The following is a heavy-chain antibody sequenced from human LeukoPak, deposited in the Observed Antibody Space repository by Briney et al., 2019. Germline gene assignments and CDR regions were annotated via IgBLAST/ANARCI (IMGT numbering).Heavy chain of an antibody. J-gene: IGHJ4*02. CDR3: ASLGLWFGSLDY. V-gene: IGHV3-9*01. CDR2: ISWNSGSI. D-gene: IGHD3-10*01. CDR1: GFTFDDYA. Sequence: GGSLRLSCAASGFTFDDYAMHWVRHAPGKGLEWVSGISWNSGSIGYADSVKGRFTISRDNAKNSLYLQMNSLRAEDTAVYYCASLGLWFGSLDYWGQGTLVTVSS.